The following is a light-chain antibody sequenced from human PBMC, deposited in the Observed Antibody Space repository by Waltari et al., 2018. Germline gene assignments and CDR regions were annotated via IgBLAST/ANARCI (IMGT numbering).Light chain of an antibody. CDR1: QSFSSN. CDR2: GAS. CDR3: QQYNNWPPEDT. Sequence: EIVMTQSPATLSVSPGEGATPPSRASQSFSSNLAWYQHKPGQAPRLLIYGASTRATGIPARFSGSGSGTEFTLTISSLQSEDFAFYYCQQYNNWPPEDTFGQGTKLEIK. V-gene: IGKV3-15*01. J-gene: IGKJ2*01.